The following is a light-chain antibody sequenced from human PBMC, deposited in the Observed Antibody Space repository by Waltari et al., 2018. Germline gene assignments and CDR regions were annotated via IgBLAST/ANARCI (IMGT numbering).Light chain of an antibody. Sequence: DVQLTQSPSFLSASVGDRVTVTCRASQGINNYLAWYQQKPGKAPKLLIYAASLVYTGVPSRFTGSGSGTEFTLTISSLQPEDFATYYCQQLNTYPQTFGGGTKVEIK. CDR3: QQLNTYPQT. CDR1: QGINNY. V-gene: IGKV1-9*01. J-gene: IGKJ4*01. CDR2: AAS.